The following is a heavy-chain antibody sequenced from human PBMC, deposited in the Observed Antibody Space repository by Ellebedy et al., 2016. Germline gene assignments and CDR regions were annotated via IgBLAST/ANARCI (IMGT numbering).Heavy chain of an antibody. CDR1: GASMNTYY. D-gene: IGHD1-1*01. V-gene: IGHV4-59*12. Sequence: SETLSLTXSVSGASMNTYYWHWIRQSPEKGLEWIAYIHAGETRDFNPSLRSRVTMSVDTSKNQFSLKLSSVTAADTAVYYCAKGTTGTTGWFNPWGQGTLVPISS. CDR2: IHAGETR. J-gene: IGHJ5*02. CDR3: AKGTTGTTGWFNP.